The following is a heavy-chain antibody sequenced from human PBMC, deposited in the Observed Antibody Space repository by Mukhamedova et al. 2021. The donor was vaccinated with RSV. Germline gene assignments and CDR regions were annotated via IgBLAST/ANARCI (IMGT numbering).Heavy chain of an antibody. CDR3: TTDQLLWATNY. D-gene: IGHD1-26*01. V-gene: IGHV3-15*01. CDR2: IKSKTDGGTT. Sequence: GRIKSKTDGGTTDYAAPVKGRFTISRDDSKNTLYLQMNSLKTEDTAVYYCTTDQLLWATNYWGQGTLVTVSS. J-gene: IGHJ4*02.